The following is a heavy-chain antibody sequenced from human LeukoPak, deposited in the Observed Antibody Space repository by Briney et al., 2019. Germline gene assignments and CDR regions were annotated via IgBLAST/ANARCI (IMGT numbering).Heavy chain of an antibody. CDR2: IYYSGST. CDR1: GGSISSSSYY. Sequence: SETLSLTCTVSGGSISSSSYYWGWIRQPPGKGLEWIGSIYYSGSTYYNPSLKSRVTISVDTSKNQFSLKLSSVTAADTAVYYCAREYYDILTGYLYNWFDPWGQGTLVTASS. V-gene: IGHV4-39*07. D-gene: IGHD3-9*01. CDR3: AREYYDILTGYLYNWFDP. J-gene: IGHJ5*02.